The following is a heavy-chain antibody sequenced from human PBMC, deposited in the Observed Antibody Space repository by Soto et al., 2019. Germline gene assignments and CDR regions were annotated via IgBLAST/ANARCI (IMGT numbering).Heavy chain of an antibody. D-gene: IGHD2-8*01. CDR1: GGSISSYY. J-gene: IGHJ4*02. CDR3: ARALDCTNGVCRDY. V-gene: IGHV4-59*01. Sequence: SETLSLTCTVSGGSISSYYWSWIRQPPGKGLEWIGYIYYSGSTNYNPSLKSRVTISVDTSKNQFSLKLSSVTAADTAVYYCARALDCTNGVCRDYWGQGTLVTVSS. CDR2: IYYSGST.